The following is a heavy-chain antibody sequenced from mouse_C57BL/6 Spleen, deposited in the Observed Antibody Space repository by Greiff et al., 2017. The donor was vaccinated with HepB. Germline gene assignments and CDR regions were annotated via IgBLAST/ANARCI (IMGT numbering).Heavy chain of an antibody. J-gene: IGHJ3*01. CDR3: ARSRDWDWFAY. CDR2: IYPGSGNT. Sequence: VHLVESGPELVKPGASVKISCKASGYSFTSYYIHWVKQRPGQGLEWIGWIYPGSGNTKYNEKFKGKATLTADTSSSTAYMQLSSLTSEDSAVYYCARSRDWDWFAYWGQGTLVTVSA. CDR1: GYSFTSYY. D-gene: IGHD4-1*01. V-gene: IGHV1-66*01.